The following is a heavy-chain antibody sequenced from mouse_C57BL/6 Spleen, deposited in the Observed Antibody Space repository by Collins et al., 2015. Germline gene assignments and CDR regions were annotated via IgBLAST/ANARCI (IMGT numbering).Heavy chain of an antibody. J-gene: IGHJ3*01. CDR2: IYPGSGST. Sequence: QVQLQQPGAELVKPGASVKMSCKASGYTFTSYWITWVKQRPGQGLEWIGDIYPGSGSTNYNEKFESKATLTVDTSSSTAYMQLSSLTSEDSAVYYCARRGSSFPWFAYWGQGTLVTVSA. V-gene: IGHV1-55*01. D-gene: IGHD1-1*01. CDR3: ARRGSSFPWFAY. CDR1: GYTFTSYW.